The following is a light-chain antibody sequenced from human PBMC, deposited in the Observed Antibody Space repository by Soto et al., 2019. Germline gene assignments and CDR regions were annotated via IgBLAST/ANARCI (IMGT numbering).Light chain of an antibody. CDR3: ASWDDRLGAVI. J-gene: IGLJ2*01. Sequence: QSVLTQPPSASGTPGQRVFISCSGSSSNIGGTNYAYWYQQLPGAAPKLLMHSNNLRPSGVPERISGSKSGTSASLAISGLRYEDEDVYYCASWDDRLGAVIFGGGTKLTVL. CDR2: SNN. V-gene: IGLV1-47*02. CDR1: SSNIGGTNY.